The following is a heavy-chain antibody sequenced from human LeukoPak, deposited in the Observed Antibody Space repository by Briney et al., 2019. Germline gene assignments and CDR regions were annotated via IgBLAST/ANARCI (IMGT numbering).Heavy chain of an antibody. CDR2: VYPLDSDT. CDR1: GYSFTTYW. Sequence: GESLKISCKASGYSFTTYWIGWVRQMPGKGLEWMGIVYPLDSDTKYSPSFQGQVTISADKSISTAYLQWTSLQASDTAMYYCARGGWLDDYWGQGTLVTVSS. V-gene: IGHV5-51*01. D-gene: IGHD6-19*01. J-gene: IGHJ4*02. CDR3: ARGGWLDDY.